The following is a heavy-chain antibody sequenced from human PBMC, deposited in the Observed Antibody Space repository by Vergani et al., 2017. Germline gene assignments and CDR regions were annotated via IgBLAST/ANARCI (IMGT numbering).Heavy chain of an antibody. Sequence: QVQLVQSGAEVKKPGASVKVSCKASGYTFTSYGIRWVRQAPGQGLEWMGWISAYNGNTNYAQKLQGRVTMTTDTSTSTAYMELRSLRSDDTAVYYCAGDGPPRRDCSGGSCYSGRDYWGQGTLVTVSS. J-gene: IGHJ4*02. CDR1: GYTFTSYG. CDR2: ISAYNGNT. CDR3: AGDGPPRRDCSGGSCYSGRDY. V-gene: IGHV1-18*01. D-gene: IGHD2-15*01.